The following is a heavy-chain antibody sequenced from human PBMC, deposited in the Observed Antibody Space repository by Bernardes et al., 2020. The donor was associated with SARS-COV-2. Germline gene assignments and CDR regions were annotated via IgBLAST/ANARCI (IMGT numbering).Heavy chain of an antibody. J-gene: IGHJ3*02. CDR3: ARHYDFWSGPSSKTFRGDAFDI. V-gene: IGHV1-18*01. D-gene: IGHD3-3*01. Sequence: ASVKVSCKASGYTFTSYGISWVRQAPGQGLEWMGWISAYNGNTNYAQKLQGRVTMTTDTSTSTAYMELRSLRSDDTAVYYCARHYDFWSGPSSKTFRGDAFDIWGQGTMVTVSS. CDR1: GYTFTSYG. CDR2: ISAYNGNT.